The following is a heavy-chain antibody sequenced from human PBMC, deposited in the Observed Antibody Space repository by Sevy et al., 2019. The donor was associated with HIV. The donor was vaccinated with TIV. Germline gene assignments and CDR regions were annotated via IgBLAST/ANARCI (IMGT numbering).Heavy chain of an antibody. CDR2: IYYSGST. Sequence: SETLSLTCTVSGGSISSYYWSWIRQPPGKGLEWIGYIYYSGSTNYNPSLKIRVTISVDTSKNQFSLKLSSVTAADTAVYYCARWEGSGSYSSYYYYMDVWGKGTTVTVSS. J-gene: IGHJ6*03. D-gene: IGHD3-10*01. V-gene: IGHV4-59*01. CDR3: ARWEGSGSYSSYYYYMDV. CDR1: GGSISSYY.